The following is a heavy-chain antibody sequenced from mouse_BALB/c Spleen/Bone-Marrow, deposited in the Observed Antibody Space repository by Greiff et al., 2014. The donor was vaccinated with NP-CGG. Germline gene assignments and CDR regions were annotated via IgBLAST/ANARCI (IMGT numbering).Heavy chain of an antibody. CDR1: GFTFSSYA. CDR2: ISSGGSYT. Sequence: EVQRVESGGGLVKPGGSLKLSCAASGFTFSSYAMSWVRQTPEERLEWVATISSGGSYTYYADSVKGRFTISRDTAKNTLYLQMSSLRSEDTAMYYCARQDYYGSSPHWYFDVWGAGTTVTVSS. J-gene: IGHJ1*01. D-gene: IGHD1-1*01. CDR3: ARQDYYGSSPHWYFDV. V-gene: IGHV5-9-3*01.